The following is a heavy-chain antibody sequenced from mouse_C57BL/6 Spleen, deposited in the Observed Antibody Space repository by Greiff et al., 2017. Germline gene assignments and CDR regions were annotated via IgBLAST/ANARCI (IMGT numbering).Heavy chain of an antibody. CDR3: ASLYGSRAWFAY. CDR2: IWSGGST. V-gene: IGHV2-2*01. CDR1: GFSLTSYG. D-gene: IGHD1-1*01. J-gene: IGHJ3*01. Sequence: VKLMESGPGLVQPSQSLSITCTVSGFSLTSYGVHWVRQSPGKGLEWLGVIWSGGSTDYNAAFISRLSISKDNSKSQVFFKMNSLQADDTAIYYCASLYGSRAWFAYWGQGTLVTVSA.